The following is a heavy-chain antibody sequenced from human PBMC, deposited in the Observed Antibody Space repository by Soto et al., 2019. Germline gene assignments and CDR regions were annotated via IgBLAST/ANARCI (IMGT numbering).Heavy chain of an antibody. CDR2: INPSGGST. CDR1: GYTFTSYF. D-gene: IGHD6-13*01. CDR3: AKDRGRAAAGEYYYYGVDV. V-gene: IGHV1-46*01. Sequence: ASVKVSGKASGYTFTSYFFHWVRQAPGQGLEWMGIINPSGGSTDYPQKFQGRVTMTRDTSTSTVYMELSSLRSEDTAVYYCAKDRGRAAAGEYYYYGVDVWGQGTTVTAP. J-gene: IGHJ6*02.